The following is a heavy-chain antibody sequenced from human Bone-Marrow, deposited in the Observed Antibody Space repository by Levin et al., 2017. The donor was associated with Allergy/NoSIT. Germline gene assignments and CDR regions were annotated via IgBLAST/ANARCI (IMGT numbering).Heavy chain of an antibody. D-gene: IGHD4-17*01. CDR3: VKDITSGGDYFFYYFDV. Sequence: PGGSLRLSCMASGSSISDNAMHWVRHAPGRGLEWVAGLSWNSAVMEYADSVRGRFTISRDNAENSLTLQMTSLTTEDTALYYCVKDITSGGDYFFYYFDVWGQGTAVTVSS. CDR1: GSSISDNA. V-gene: IGHV3-9*01. J-gene: IGHJ6*02. CDR2: LSWNSAVM.